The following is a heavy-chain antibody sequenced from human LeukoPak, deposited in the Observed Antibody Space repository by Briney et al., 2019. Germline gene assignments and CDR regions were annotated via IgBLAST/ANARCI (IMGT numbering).Heavy chain of an antibody. V-gene: IGHV4-34*01. CDR1: GVSLSGYY. CDR3: ARAYYSTSWFPH. Sequence: PSETLSLTCAVSGVSLSGYYWGWIRQTPGKGLESIGEINHSGRTNYNPSLKSRVTISADTSKNQFSLELRSVTAADTAVYYCARAYYSTSWFPHWGQGALVTVSS. CDR2: INHSGRT. D-gene: IGHD3-10*01. J-gene: IGHJ5*02.